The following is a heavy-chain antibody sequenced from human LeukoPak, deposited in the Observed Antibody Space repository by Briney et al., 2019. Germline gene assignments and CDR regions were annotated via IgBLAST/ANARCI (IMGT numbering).Heavy chain of an antibody. CDR1: GGSISGSSYH. Sequence: SQTLSLTCTVSGGSISGSSYHWGWIRQPPGKGLEWIGSINYSWHTYYHPSLESRVTISVDSSKNQFSLKVTSVTAADTALYYCAPTYSYTRGGYDYWGPGTLVAVSS. D-gene: IGHD5-18*01. CDR3: APTYSYTRGGYDY. V-gene: IGHV4-39*01. CDR2: INYSWHT. J-gene: IGHJ4*02.